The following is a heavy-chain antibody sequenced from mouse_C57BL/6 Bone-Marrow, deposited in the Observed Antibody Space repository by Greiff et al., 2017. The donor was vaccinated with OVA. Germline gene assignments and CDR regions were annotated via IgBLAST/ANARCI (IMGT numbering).Heavy chain of an antibody. Sequence: EVKLEESGGGLVQPGGSMKLSCVASGFTFSNYWMNWVRQSPEKGLEWVAQIRLKSDNYATHYAESVKGRFTISRDDSKSSVYLQMNNLRAEDTGIYYCTRGDNYYGSSYFFDYWGQGTTLTVSS. CDR1: GFTFSNYW. V-gene: IGHV6-3*01. CDR3: TRGDNYYGSSYFFDY. J-gene: IGHJ2*01. CDR2: IRLKSDNYAT. D-gene: IGHD1-1*01.